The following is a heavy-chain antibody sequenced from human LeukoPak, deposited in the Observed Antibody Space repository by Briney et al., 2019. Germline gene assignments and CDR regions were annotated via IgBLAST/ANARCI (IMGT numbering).Heavy chain of an antibody. Sequence: PSETLSLTCTVSGGSISSYYWSWIRQPPGKGLEWIGYIYYSGSTKYNPSLESRVTISVDTSRNHFSLNLTSVTAADTAMYYCARGYSSTSYYFEYWGQGSLVTVSS. CDR3: ARGYSSTSYYFEY. J-gene: IGHJ4*02. CDR2: IYYSGST. V-gene: IGHV4-59*01. D-gene: IGHD5-12*01. CDR1: GGSISSYY.